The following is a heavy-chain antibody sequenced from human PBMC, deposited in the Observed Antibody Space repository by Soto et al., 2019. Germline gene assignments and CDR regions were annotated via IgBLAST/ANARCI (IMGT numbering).Heavy chain of an antibody. D-gene: IGHD6-19*01. Sequence: SLRLSCAASGFTFRSYAMSWVRQAPGKGLEWVSGISGSSTIYYADSVKGRFTISRDNAKNSLYLQMNSLRAEDTAVYYCAKDRSGHGFDYWGQGTLVTVS. CDR3: AKDRSGHGFDY. V-gene: IGHV3-48*01. CDR2: ISGSSTI. J-gene: IGHJ4*02. CDR1: GFTFRSYA.